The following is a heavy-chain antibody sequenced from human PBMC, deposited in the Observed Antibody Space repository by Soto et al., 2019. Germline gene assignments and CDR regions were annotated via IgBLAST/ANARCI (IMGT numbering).Heavy chain of an antibody. J-gene: IGHJ6*03. D-gene: IGHD1-7*01. CDR2: IWYDGSNK. CDR1: GFTFSSYG. CDR3: ARDHWKYFTYYYMDV. V-gene: IGHV3-33*01. Sequence: QVQLVESGGGVVKPGRSRRLSCAASGFTFSSYGRHWVGQAPGRGLEWVAVIWYDGSNKYYADSVKGRFTISRDNSKNTLYLQMNSLRAEDTAVYYCARDHWKYFTYYYMDVWGKGTTVTVSS.